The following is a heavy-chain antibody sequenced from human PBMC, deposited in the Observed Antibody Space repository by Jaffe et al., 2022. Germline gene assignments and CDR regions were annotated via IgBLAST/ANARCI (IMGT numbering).Heavy chain of an antibody. V-gene: IGHV3-48*03. CDR1: GFTFSSYE. CDR3: ARDGVGYYDILTGYYIGNDFDY. D-gene: IGHD3-9*01. J-gene: IGHJ4*02. Sequence: EVQLVESGGGLVQPGGSLRLSCAASGFTFSSYEMNWVRQAPGKGLEWVSYISSSGSTIYYADSVKGRFTISRDNAKNSLYLQMNSLRAEDTAVYYCARDGVGYYDILTGYYIGNDFDYWGQGTLVTVSS. CDR2: ISSSGSTI.